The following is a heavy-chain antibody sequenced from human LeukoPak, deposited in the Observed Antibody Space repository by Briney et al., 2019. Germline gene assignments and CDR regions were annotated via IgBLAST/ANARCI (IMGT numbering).Heavy chain of an antibody. V-gene: IGHV3-23*01. CDR3: AKDWRVRYYYGSGSESY. D-gene: IGHD3-10*01. CDR1: GFTFSRYS. CDR2: ISGSGGST. J-gene: IGHJ4*02. Sequence: GGSLRLSCAASGFTFSRYSMNWVRQAPGKGLEWVSAISGSGGSTYYADSVKGRFTISRYNSKNTMYLQMNSLRAEDTAVYYCAKDWRVRYYYGSGSESYWGQGTLVTVSS.